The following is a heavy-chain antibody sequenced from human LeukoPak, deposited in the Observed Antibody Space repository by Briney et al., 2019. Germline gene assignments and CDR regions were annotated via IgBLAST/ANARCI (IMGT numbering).Heavy chain of an antibody. CDR2: INPSGGST. CDR1: GYTFTSYY. Sequence: ASVKVSCKASGYTFTSYYMHWVRQAPGQGLEWMVIINPSGGSTSYAQKFQGRVTMTRDTSTSTVYMELSSLRSEDTAVYYCARTSGYGYYYYYMDVWGKGTTVTVSS. D-gene: IGHD5-12*01. CDR3: ARTSGYGYYYYYMDV. V-gene: IGHV1-46*01. J-gene: IGHJ6*03.